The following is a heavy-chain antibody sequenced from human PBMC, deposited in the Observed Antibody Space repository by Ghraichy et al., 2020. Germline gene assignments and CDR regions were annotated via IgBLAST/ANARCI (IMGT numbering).Heavy chain of an antibody. CDR1: GYTLTELS. CDR2: FDPEDGET. J-gene: IGHJ4*02. CDR3: ATGEPGYGDFTAFDY. D-gene: IGHD4-17*01. Sequence: ASVKVSCKVSGYTLTELSMHWVRKAPGKGLEWMGGFDPEDGETIYAQKFQGRVTMTEDTSTDTAYMELSSLRSEDTAVYYCATGEPGYGDFTAFDYWGQGTLVTVSS. V-gene: IGHV1-24*01.